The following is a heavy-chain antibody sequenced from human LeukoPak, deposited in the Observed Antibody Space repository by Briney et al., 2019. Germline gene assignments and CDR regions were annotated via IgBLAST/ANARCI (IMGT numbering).Heavy chain of an antibody. CDR1: GYTLTELS. V-gene: IGHV1-24*01. CDR2: FDPEDGET. CDR3: ARQPAAAHTFDY. Sequence: ASVKVSCKVSGYTLTELSMHWVRQAPGKGLEWMGGFDPEDGETIYAQKFQGRVTMTEDTSTDTAYMELSSLRSEDTAVYYCARQPAAAHTFDYWGQGTLVTVSS. J-gene: IGHJ4*02. D-gene: IGHD6-13*01.